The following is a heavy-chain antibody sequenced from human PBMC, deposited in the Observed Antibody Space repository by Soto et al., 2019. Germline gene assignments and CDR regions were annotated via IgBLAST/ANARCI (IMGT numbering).Heavy chain of an antibody. Sequence: QLQLQESGPGLVKPSEALSLTCTVSGGSISSSIYYWGWIRQPPGKGLEWIGTIYYSGSSYYNPSLKSRVTISVDTSKNHFSLKLSSVTAADTAVYYCARRLPYGGNSAWGQGTLVTVSS. CDR3: ARRLPYGGNSA. D-gene: IGHD2-21*02. J-gene: IGHJ5*02. CDR2: IYYSGSS. V-gene: IGHV4-39*02. CDR1: GGSISSSIYY.